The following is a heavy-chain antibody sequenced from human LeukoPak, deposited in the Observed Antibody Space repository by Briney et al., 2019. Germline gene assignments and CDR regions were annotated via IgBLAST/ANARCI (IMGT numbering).Heavy chain of an antibody. CDR3: ARVVYSSGIFDY. V-gene: IGHV1-3*01. D-gene: IGHD6-19*01. CDR1: GYTFTSYA. CDR2: INAGNGNT. J-gene: IGHJ4*02. Sequence: ASVKVSCKASGYTFTSYAMHWVRQAPGQRLEWMGWINAGNGNTKYSQKFQGRVTITRDTSASTAYMELSSLRSEDTAVYYCARVVYSSGIFDYWGQGTLVTVSS.